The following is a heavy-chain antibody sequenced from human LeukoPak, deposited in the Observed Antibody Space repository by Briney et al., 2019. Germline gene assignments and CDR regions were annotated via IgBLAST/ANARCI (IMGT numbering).Heavy chain of an antibody. D-gene: IGHD2-2*01. CDR3: ARRTASYCSSTSCLNWFDP. CDR2: IYYSGST. J-gene: IGHJ5*02. Sequence: PSETLSLTCTVSGGSISSYYWSWIRQPPGKGLEWIGYIYYSGSTNYNPSLKSRDTISVDTSKNQFSLKLSSVTAADTAVYYCARRTASYCSSTSCLNWFDPWGQGTLVTVSS. CDR1: GGSISSYY. V-gene: IGHV4-59*01.